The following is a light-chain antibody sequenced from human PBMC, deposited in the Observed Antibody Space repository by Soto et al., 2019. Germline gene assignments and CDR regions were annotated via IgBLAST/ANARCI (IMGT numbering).Light chain of an antibody. CDR2: DAS. CDR1: QTISSGF. J-gene: IGKJ5*01. V-gene: IGKV3-20*01. Sequence: EIVLTQSPGILYLSPGDRATLSCRASQTISSGFLAWYQQKVGQAPRLLIYDASNRATGVPDRFSGSGSGTDFSLTISRLEPEDFAVYHCQQYSSSPRTFGQRTRLEIK. CDR3: QQYSSSPRT.